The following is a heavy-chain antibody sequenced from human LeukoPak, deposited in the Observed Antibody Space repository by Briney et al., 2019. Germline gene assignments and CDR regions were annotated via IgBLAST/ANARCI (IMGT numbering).Heavy chain of an antibody. CDR2: IRYDGNNK. Sequence: GGSLRLSCAASGFTFTTCAMHWVRQAPGKGLEWVAYIRYDGNNKNYADSVKGRFTISRDNSKDMLYLQMNSLRPEDTAVYYCAKGDDYGANTRLPKYNWFDPWGQGTLVTVSS. J-gene: IGHJ5*02. V-gene: IGHV3-30*02. CDR3: AKGDDYGANTRLPKYNWFDP. CDR1: GFTFTTCA. D-gene: IGHD4-23*01.